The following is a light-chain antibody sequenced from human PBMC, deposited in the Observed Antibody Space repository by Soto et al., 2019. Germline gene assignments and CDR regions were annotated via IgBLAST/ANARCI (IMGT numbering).Light chain of an antibody. CDR2: GAS. CDR1: QSVSSSY. Sequence: ELVFTHSTGTLSVSPGDVPTLPCRASQSVSSSYLAWYQQKPGQAPRLLIYGASSRATGIPDRFSGSGSGTDFTLTISRLEPEDFAVYYCQQYGSSPLTFGGGTKVDI. V-gene: IGKV3-20*01. CDR3: QQYGSSPLT. J-gene: IGKJ4*01.